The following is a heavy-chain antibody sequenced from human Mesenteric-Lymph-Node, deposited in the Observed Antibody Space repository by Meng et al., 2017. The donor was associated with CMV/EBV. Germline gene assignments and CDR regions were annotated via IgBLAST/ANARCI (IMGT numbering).Heavy chain of an antibody. D-gene: IGHD2-2*01. CDR3: ATKKEGCSSSSCFDY. CDR2: IKSKTDGGTT. V-gene: IGHV3-15*01. Sequence: GGSLRLSCVASGITFSNAWMSWVRQAPGKGLEWVGRIKSKTDGGTTDYAAPVKGRFTISRDDSKNTLYLQMNSLKTEDTAVYYCATKKEGCSSSSCFDYWGQGTLVTVSS. CDR1: GITFSNAW. J-gene: IGHJ4*02.